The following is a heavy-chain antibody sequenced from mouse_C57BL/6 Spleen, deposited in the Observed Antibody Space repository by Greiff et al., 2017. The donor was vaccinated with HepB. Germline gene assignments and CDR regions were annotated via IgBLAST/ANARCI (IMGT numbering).Heavy chain of an antibody. CDR2: IYPGDGDT. V-gene: IGHV1-82*01. CDR1: GYTFTSYW. J-gene: IGHJ4*01. Sequence: QVQLQQPGAELVMPGASVKLSCKASGYTFTSYWMHWVKQRPGKGLEWIGRIYPGDGDTNYNGKFKGKATLTADKSSSTAYMQLSSLTSEDSAVYFCARDRRNYAMDYWGQGTSVTVSS. CDR3: ARDRRNYAMDY.